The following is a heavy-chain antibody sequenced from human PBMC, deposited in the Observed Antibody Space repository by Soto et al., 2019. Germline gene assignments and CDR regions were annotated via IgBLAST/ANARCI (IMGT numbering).Heavy chain of an antibody. Sequence: SETLSLTCTVSGGSISSGGYYWSWIRQHPGKGLEWIGYIYYSGSTYYNPSLKSRVTISVDTSKNQFSLKLSSVTAADTAVYYCARVSSDVWFGELLTYWFDPWGQGTLVTVSS. J-gene: IGHJ5*02. D-gene: IGHD3-10*01. CDR1: GGSISSGGYY. CDR3: ARVSSDVWFGELLTYWFDP. V-gene: IGHV4-31*03. CDR2: IYYSGST.